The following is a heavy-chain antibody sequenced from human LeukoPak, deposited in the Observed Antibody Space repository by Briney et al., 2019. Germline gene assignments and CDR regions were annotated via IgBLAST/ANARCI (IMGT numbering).Heavy chain of an antibody. J-gene: IGHJ4*02. CDR1: GFTFSSYG. CDR3: ARDYDSSGPPGY. Sequence: PGGSLRLSCAASGFTFSSYGMHWVRQAPGKGLEWVAVIWYDGSNKYYADSVKGRFTISRDNSKNTLYLQMNSLRAEDTAVYYCARDYDSSGPPGYWSQGTLVTVSS. V-gene: IGHV3-33*01. CDR2: IWYDGSNK. D-gene: IGHD6-19*01.